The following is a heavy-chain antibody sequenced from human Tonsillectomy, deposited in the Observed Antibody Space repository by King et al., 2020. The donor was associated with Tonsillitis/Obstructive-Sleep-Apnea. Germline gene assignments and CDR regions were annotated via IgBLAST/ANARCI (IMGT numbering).Heavy chain of an antibody. J-gene: IGHJ6*03. CDR2: IYPSGST. CDR3: AKGGDCSSSSCFSHYTYYYYMDV. V-gene: IGHV4-4*02. CDR1: GGSITSGNW. D-gene: IGHD2-2*01. Sequence: VQLQESGPGLVKPSGTLSLTCAVSGGSITSGNWWTWVRQPPGKGLEWIGEIYPSGSTNYNPSLKSRLTISVDRSKNQFSLKLTSVTAAATAVYYCAKGGDCSSSSCFSHYTYYYYMDVWGRGTTVTVSS.